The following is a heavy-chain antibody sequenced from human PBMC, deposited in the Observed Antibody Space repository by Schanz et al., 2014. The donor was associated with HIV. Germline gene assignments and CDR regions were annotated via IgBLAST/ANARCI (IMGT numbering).Heavy chain of an antibody. Sequence: QVQLQESGPGLVKPSQTLSLTCTVSGGSISSGGYYWSWIRQHPGKGLEWIGYIYYSGSTYYNPSLKSRVTMSLGTSKEAFSLKISSVTAADSAVYFCVRGIATTGGDYWHFDLWGRGTLVTVSS. CDR1: GGSISSGGYY. D-gene: IGHD6-13*01. CDR3: VRGIATTGGDYWHFDL. V-gene: IGHV4-31*03. CDR2: IYYSGST. J-gene: IGHJ2*01.